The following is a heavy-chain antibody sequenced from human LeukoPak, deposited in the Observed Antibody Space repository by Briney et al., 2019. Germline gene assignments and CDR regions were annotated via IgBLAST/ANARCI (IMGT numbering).Heavy chain of an antibody. CDR3: AKSRSGGGSCYNY. CDR2: ISGSDDST. D-gene: IGHD2-15*01. CDR1: GFIFSNYA. V-gene: IGHV3-23*01. Sequence: GGSLRLSCAASGFIFSNYAMSWVRQAPGKGLEWVSTISGSDDSTYYADSVRGRFPIPRDNSKNTLYLQMNSLRVEDTAVYYCAKSRSGGGSCYNYWGQGTLVTVSS. J-gene: IGHJ4*02.